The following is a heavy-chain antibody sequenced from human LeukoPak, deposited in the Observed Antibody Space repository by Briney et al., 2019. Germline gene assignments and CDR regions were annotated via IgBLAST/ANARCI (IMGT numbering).Heavy chain of an antibody. J-gene: IGHJ5*02. Sequence: SETLSLTCAVYGGSFIGYDWTWIRQPPGKGLEWIGEINHSGGTNYNPSLKSRVTISVDTSKNQFSLKLSSVTAADTAVYYCASLARGGNWFDPWGQGTLVTVSS. CDR1: GGSFIGYD. D-gene: IGHD6-6*01. CDR3: ASLARGGNWFDP. CDR2: INHSGGT. V-gene: IGHV4-34*01.